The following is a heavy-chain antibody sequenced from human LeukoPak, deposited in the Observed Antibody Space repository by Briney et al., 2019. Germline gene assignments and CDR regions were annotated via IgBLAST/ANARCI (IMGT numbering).Heavy chain of an antibody. Sequence: NPSETLSLTCVVSGGSISSYDWWSWVRQPPGKGLEWIGEIYHSGSTNYNPSLKSRVTISLDKSKNQFSLKLSSVTAADTAVYYCARQHSRYCSSTSCLGGFDYWGQGTLVTVSS. CDR1: GGSISSYDW. D-gene: IGHD2-2*01. J-gene: IGHJ4*02. CDR3: ARQHSRYCSSTSCLGGFDY. V-gene: IGHV4-4*02. CDR2: IYHSGST.